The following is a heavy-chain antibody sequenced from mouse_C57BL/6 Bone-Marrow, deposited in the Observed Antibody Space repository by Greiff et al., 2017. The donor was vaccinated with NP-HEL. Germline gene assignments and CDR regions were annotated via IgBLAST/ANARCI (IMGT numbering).Heavy chain of an antibody. V-gene: IGHV1-53*01. CDR1: GYTFTSYW. CDR3: ARKGTTVVAPYAMDY. J-gene: IGHJ4*01. CDR2: INPSNGGT. D-gene: IGHD1-1*01. Sequence: QVQLKQPGTELVKPGASVKLSCKASGYTFTSYWMHWVKQRPGQGLEWIGNINPSNGGTNYNEKFKSKATLTVDKSSSTAYMQLSSLTSEDSAVYYCARKGTTVVAPYAMDYWGQGTSVTVSS.